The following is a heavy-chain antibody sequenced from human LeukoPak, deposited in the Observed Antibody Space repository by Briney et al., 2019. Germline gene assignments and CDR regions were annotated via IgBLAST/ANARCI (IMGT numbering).Heavy chain of an antibody. D-gene: IGHD2-2*01. CDR2: IYSGGST. CDR3: ARDRVVPAAIGNWFDP. Sequence: GGSLRLSCAASGFTVSSNYMSWVRQAPGKGLEWVSVIYSGGSTYYADSVKGRFTISRDNSKNTLYLQMNGLRAEDTAVYYCARDRVVPAAIGNWFDPWGQGTLVTVSS. CDR1: GFTVSSNY. V-gene: IGHV3-66*02. J-gene: IGHJ5*02.